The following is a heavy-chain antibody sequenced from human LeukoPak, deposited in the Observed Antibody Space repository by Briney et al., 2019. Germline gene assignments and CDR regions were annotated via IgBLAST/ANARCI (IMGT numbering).Heavy chain of an antibody. J-gene: IGHJ4*02. Sequence: GGSLRLSCTGSGFTVGDYAMSWVRHAPGQGQDRVGFIRSKAYGGTTDYAASVKGRFTISRDDSKSIAYLQMNSLKTEDTAVYYCTREEGGYSDYWGQGTLVTVSS. D-gene: IGHD5-12*01. CDR2: IRSKAYGGTT. CDR1: GFTVGDYA. V-gene: IGHV3-49*04. CDR3: TREEGGYSDY.